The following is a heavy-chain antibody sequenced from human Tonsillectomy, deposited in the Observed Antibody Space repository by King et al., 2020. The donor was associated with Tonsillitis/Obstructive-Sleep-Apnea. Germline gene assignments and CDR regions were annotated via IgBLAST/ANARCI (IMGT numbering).Heavy chain of an antibody. Sequence: VQLVESGGGLVKPGGSLRLSCAASGFTFSSYSMNWVRQAPGKGLEWVSSISSSSSYIYYADSVKGRFTISRDNAKKSLYLQMNSLRAEETAVYYCARGEWTGYYRPTNFDYWGQGTLVTVSS. CDR2: ISSSSSYI. CDR1: GFTFSSYS. CDR3: ARGEWTGYYRPTNFDY. J-gene: IGHJ4*02. V-gene: IGHV3-21*01. D-gene: IGHD3/OR15-3a*01.